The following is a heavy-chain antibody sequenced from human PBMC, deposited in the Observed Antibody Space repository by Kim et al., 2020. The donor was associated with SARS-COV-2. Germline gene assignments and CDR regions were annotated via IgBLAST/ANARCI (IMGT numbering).Heavy chain of an antibody. CDR3: ATRALVGAAAGVDY. V-gene: IGHV3-74*01. CDR2: INTDGSST. J-gene: IGHJ4*02. Sequence: GGSLRLSCAASGFTFSGSAMHWVRQTPGKGLVWVSRINTDGSSTSYADSVKGRFTISRDNAKNTLYLQMNSLRAEDTAVYYCATRALVGAAAGVDYWGQGTLVTVSS. CDR1: GFTFSGSA. D-gene: IGHD1-26*01.